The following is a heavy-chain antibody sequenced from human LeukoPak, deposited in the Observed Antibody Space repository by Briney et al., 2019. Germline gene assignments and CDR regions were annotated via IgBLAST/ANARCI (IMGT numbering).Heavy chain of an antibody. Sequence: GESLKISCKGSGYRFDNSWVGWVRQMPGKGLEWMGIIYPGDSDTRYSPSFQGQVTISADKSISTAYLQWSSLKASDTAMYYCARRVYGDYHRDAFDIWGQGTMVTVSS. V-gene: IGHV5-51*01. CDR3: ARRVYGDYHRDAFDI. CDR1: GYRFDNSW. J-gene: IGHJ3*02. D-gene: IGHD4-17*01. CDR2: IYPGDSDT.